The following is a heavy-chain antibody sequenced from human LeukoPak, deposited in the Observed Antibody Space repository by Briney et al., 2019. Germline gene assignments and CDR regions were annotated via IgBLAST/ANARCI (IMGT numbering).Heavy chain of an antibody. Sequence: ASVKVSCKVSGYTLTELSMHWVRQAPGKGLEWMGGFDPEDGETIYAQKFQGRVTMTEDTSTDTAYMELSSLRSEDTAMYYCATDHCSSTSCSEYFQHWGQGTLVTVSS. CDR2: FDPEDGET. CDR3: ATDHCSSTSCSEYFQH. D-gene: IGHD2-2*01. V-gene: IGHV1-24*01. J-gene: IGHJ1*01. CDR1: GYTLTELS.